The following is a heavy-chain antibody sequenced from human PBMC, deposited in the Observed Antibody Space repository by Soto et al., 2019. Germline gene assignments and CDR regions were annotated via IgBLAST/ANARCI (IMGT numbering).Heavy chain of an antibody. D-gene: IGHD3-10*01. CDR3: ARDYGSGIFDY. V-gene: IGHV3-53*01. J-gene: IGHJ4*02. CDR1: GFTVSSNY. Sequence: EVQLVESGGGLIQPGGSLRLSCAASGFTVSSNYMSWVRQAPGKGLEWVSVIYSGGSTYYADSVKGRFTISRDNSKHTLYPQMNSLRAEDRAVYYSARDYGSGIFDYWGQGTLVTVSS. CDR2: IYSGGST.